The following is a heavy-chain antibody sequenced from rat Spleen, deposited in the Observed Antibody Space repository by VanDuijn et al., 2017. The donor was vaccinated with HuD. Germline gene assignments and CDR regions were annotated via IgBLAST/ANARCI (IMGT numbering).Heavy chain of an antibody. CDR2: ISYDGSST. Sequence: EVQLVESGGGLVQPGRSLKLSCAASGFTFSNYGMAWVRQAPTKGLEWVATISYDGSSTYYRDSVKGRFTISRDNAKSTLYLQMDSRRSEDTATYYCARLNNWYFDFWGPGTMVTVSS. CDR3: ARLNNWYFDF. V-gene: IGHV5-29*01. J-gene: IGHJ1*01. CDR1: GFTFSNYG.